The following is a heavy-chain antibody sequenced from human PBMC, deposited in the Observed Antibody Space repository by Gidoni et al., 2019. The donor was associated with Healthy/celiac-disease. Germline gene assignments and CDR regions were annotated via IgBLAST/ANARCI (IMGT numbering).Heavy chain of an antibody. D-gene: IGHD2-21*02. V-gene: IGHV4-31*02. J-gene: IGHJ4*02. Sequence: GSISSGGYYWSWIRQHPGKGLEWIGYIYYSGSTYYNPSLKSRVTISVDTSKNQFSLKLSSVTAADTAVYYCAREDDGGNSRAQDWGQGTLVTVSS. CDR1: GSISSGGYY. CDR2: IYYSGST. CDR3: AREDDGGNSRAQD.